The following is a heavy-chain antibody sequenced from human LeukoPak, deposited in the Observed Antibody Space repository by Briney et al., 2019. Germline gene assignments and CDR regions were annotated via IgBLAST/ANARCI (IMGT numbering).Heavy chain of an antibody. CDR3: ARYNGDLTGGFDN. Sequence: ASVKVSCKASGYTFTNFGITWVRQAPGQGLEWMGIINPAGGSTGYAQKFQGRVTMTRDTSTSTVYMELSSLRSEDTAVYYCARYNGDLTGGFDNWGQGTLVTVSS. CDR2: INPAGGST. J-gene: IGHJ4*02. CDR1: GYTFTNFG. V-gene: IGHV1-46*01. D-gene: IGHD4-17*01.